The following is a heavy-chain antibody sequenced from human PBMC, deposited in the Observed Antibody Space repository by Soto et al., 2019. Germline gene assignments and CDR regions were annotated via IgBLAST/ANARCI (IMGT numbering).Heavy chain of an antibody. CDR3: AREYSSSWPDAFDI. Sequence: EVQLVESGGGLVKPGGSLRLSCAASGFTFSSYSMNWVRQAPGKGLEWVSSISSSSSYIYYADSVKGRFTISRDNAKNSLYLKMNSLRAEDTAVYYCAREYSSSWPDAFDIWGQGTMVTVSS. J-gene: IGHJ3*02. D-gene: IGHD6-13*01. V-gene: IGHV3-21*01. CDR1: GFTFSSYS. CDR2: ISSSSSYI.